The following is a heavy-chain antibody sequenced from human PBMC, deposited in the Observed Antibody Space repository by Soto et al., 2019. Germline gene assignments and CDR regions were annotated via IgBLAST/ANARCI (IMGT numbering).Heavy chain of an antibody. J-gene: IGHJ4*01. D-gene: IGHD3-22*01. CDR3: ARGRAYYYDISGYPLHHFDY. V-gene: IGHV4-31*03. Sequence: SETLSLTCTVSGGSISSGGYYWSWIRQHPGKGLEWIGYIYYSGSTYYNPSLKSRVTISVDTSKNQFSLKLSSVTAADTAVYYCARGRAYYYDISGYPLHHFDYWGQGTLVTVSS. CDR2: IYYSGST. CDR1: GGSISSGGYY.